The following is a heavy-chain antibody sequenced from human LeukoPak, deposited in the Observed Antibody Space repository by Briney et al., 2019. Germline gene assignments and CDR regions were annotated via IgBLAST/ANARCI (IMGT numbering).Heavy chain of an antibody. CDR1: GYTFTVYY. V-gene: IGHV1-2*02. CDR3: ARAPNVLRYFDWLPPIYYYYYMDV. D-gene: IGHD3-9*01. Sequence: GASVKVSCKASGYTFTVYYMHWVRQAPGQGLEWMGWINPNSGGTNYAQKFQGRVTMTRDTSISTAYMELSRLRSDDTAVYYCARAPNVLRYFDWLPPIYYYYYMDVWGKGTTVTVSS. J-gene: IGHJ6*03. CDR2: INPNSGGT.